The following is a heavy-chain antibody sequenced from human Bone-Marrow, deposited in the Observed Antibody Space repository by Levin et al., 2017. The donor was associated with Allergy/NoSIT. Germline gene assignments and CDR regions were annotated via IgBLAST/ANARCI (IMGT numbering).Heavy chain of an antibody. CDR2: INHSGIK. Sequence: SQTLSLTCTIHCGSFGNYYWSWIRQPPGRGLEWIGEINHSGIKNYNPSLKSRVTISMDTSKNNFSLNLISVSAADTALYFCARGGSGSYYYYHAMDVWGQGTTVTVSS. CDR3: ARGGSGSYYYYHAMDV. J-gene: IGHJ6*02. CDR1: CGSFGNYY. D-gene: IGHD1-26*01. V-gene: IGHV4-34*01.